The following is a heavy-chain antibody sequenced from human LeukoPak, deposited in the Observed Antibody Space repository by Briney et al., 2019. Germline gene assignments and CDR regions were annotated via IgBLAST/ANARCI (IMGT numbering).Heavy chain of an antibody. D-gene: IGHD3-22*01. V-gene: IGHV3-48*04. CDR2: ISSGSSNNV. CDR3: AKTMSRGYYYNFDY. J-gene: IGHJ4*02. CDR1: GFTFSYYS. Sequence: GGSLRLSCAASGFTFSYYSMNWVRQAPAKGREWVSYISSGSSNNVYYADSVKGRFTISRDSAKNSLYLQMNSLRAEDTALYYCAKTMSRGYYYNFDYWGQGTLVTVSS.